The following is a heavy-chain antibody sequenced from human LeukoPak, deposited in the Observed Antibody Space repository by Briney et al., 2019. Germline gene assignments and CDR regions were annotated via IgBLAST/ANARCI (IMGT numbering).Heavy chain of an antibody. J-gene: IGHJ4*02. CDR1: GFTFSSHG. CDR2: IWYDGTNK. D-gene: IGHD3-22*01. CDR3: ARAAYDNSGYLTL. V-gene: IGHV3-33*01. Sequence: PGRSLRLSCAASGFTFSSHGMHWVRQAPGKGLEWVAVIWYDGTNKYYADSVKGRFTISRDSSKNTLYLQMNSLRAEDTAAYYCARAAYDNSGYLTLWGQGTLVTVSS.